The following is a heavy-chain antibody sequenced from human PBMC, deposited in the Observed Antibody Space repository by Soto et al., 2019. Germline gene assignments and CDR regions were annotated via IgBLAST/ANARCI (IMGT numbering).Heavy chain of an antibody. CDR1: GFKFSNYA. D-gene: IGHD1-26*01. CDR2: ISATGGGT. CDR3: ARDIRSASGVGSYGWFDP. J-gene: IGHJ5*01. V-gene: IGHV3-23*01. Sequence: GGSLRLSCAASGFKFSNYAMSWVRQAPGKGLEWVSLISATGGGTYYADSVKGRFTISRDNSHNTLYLQVHSLTAEDTALYYCARDIRSASGVGSYGWFDPWGQGTLVTVSS.